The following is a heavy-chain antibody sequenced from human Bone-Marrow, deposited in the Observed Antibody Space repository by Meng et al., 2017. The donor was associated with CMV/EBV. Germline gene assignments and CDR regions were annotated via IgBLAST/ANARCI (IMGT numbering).Heavy chain of an antibody. D-gene: IGHD3-3*01. CDR3: ATSPRLRFLEWLPLDY. V-gene: IGHV1-2*02. J-gene: IGHJ4*02. Sequence: YTFTGYYMHWVRQAPGQGLEWMGWINPNSGGTNDAQKFQGRVTMTRDTSISTAYMELSRLRSDDTAVYYCATSPRLRFLEWLPLDYWGQGTLVTVSS. CDR2: INPNSGGT. CDR1: YTFTGYY.